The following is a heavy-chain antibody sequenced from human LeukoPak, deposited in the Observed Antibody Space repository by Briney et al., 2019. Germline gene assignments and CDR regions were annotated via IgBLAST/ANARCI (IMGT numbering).Heavy chain of an antibody. J-gene: IGHJ4*02. CDR3: ARDRITDFWSGYYTNYFDY. Sequence: PGGSLRLSCAASGFTFSSYWMNWVRQAPGKGLEWVATINPDGSEKYYVDSVKGRFTISRDNARNSLFLQMNSLRAEDTAVYYCARDRITDFWSGYYTNYFDYWGQGTLVTVSS. CDR1: GFTFSSYW. V-gene: IGHV3-7*01. D-gene: IGHD3-3*01. CDR2: INPDGSEK.